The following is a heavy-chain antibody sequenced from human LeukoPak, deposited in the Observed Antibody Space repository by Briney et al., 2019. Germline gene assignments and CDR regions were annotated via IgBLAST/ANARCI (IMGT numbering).Heavy chain of an antibody. Sequence: PSETLSLTCAVSGYSISSSNWWGWIRQPPGKGLEWIGYVYYSGSAYYNTSLNSRVSVSIDMSKNQFSLKLSPVTAVDTAVYYCVRNQAVASNHGAMDIWGQGTMVTVSS. V-gene: IGHV4-28*01. D-gene: IGHD6-19*01. J-gene: IGHJ3*02. CDR3: VRNQAVASNHGAMDI. CDR2: VYYSGSA. CDR1: GYSISSSNW.